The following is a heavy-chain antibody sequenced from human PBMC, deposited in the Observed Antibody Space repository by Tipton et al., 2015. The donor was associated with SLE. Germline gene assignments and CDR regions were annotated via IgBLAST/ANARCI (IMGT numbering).Heavy chain of an antibody. CDR3: ARAGGYYYDFWSGYYGHWDY. CDR2: IYTSGST. D-gene: IGHD3-3*01. V-gene: IGHV4-61*09. Sequence: TLSLTCAVYGGSISSGSYYWGWIRRPPGKGLEWIGYIYTSGSTNYNPSLKSRVTISVDTSKNQFSLKLSSVTAADTAVYYCARAGGYYYDFWSGYYGHWDYWGQGTLVTVSS. CDR1: GGSISSGSYY. J-gene: IGHJ4*02.